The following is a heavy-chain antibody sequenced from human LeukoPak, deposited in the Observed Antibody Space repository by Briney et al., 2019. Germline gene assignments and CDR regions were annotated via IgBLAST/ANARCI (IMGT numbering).Heavy chain of an antibody. V-gene: IGHV1-2*02. CDR3: ARDLQSSSGYYYVVGY. CDR2: INPNSGGT. CDR1: GYTFTGYY. J-gene: IGHJ4*02. Sequence: ASVKVSCKASGYTFTGYYMHWVRQAPGQGLEWMGWINPNSGGTNYAQMFQGRVTMTRDTSISTAYMELSRLRSDDTAVYYCARDLQSSSGYYYVVGYWGQGTLVTVSS. D-gene: IGHD3-22*01.